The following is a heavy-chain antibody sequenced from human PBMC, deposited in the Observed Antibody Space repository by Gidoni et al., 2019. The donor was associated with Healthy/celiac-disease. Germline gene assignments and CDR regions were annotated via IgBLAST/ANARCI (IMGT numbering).Heavy chain of an antibody. CDR1: GFTFSSYS. CDR2: ISSSSSYI. Sequence: AASGFTFSSYSMNWVRQAPGKGLEWVSSISSSSSYIYYADSVKGRFPISRDNAKNSLYLQMNSLRAEDTAVYYCALALRDGYNGDWGQGTLVTVSS. D-gene: IGHD2-8*01. CDR3: ALALRDGYNGD. V-gene: IGHV3-21*01. J-gene: IGHJ4*02.